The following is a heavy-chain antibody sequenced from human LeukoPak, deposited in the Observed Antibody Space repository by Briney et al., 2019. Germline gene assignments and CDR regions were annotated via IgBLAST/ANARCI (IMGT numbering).Heavy chain of an antibody. CDR1: GFTFSSYV. V-gene: IGHV3-30*18. J-gene: IGHJ4*02. D-gene: IGHD3-22*01. CDR2: ISYDGSNK. CDR3: AKHYYDSSGYLDY. Sequence: GGSLRLSCAASGFTFSSYVMHWVRQAPGKGLEWVAVISYDGSNKYYADSVKGRFTISRDNSKNTLYLQMNSLRAEDTAVYYCAKHYYDSSGYLDYWGQGTLVTVSS.